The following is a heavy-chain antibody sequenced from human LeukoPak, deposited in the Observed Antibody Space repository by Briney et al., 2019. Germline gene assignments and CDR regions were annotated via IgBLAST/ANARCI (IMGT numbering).Heavy chain of an antibody. J-gene: IGHJ4*02. D-gene: IGHD6-6*01. CDR3: AKGIAARPGDY. CDR2: ISYDGSNK. V-gene: IGHV3-30*18. Sequence: GGSLRLSCAASGFTFSSYGMHWVRHAPGKGLEWVAVISYDGSNKYYADSVKGRFTISRDNSKNTLYLQMNSLRAEDTAVYYCAKGIAARPGDYWGQGTLVAVSS. CDR1: GFTFSSYG.